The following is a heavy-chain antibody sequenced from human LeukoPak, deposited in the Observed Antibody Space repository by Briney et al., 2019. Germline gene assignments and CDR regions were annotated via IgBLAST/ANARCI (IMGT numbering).Heavy chain of an antibody. Sequence: GASVKVSCKASGGTFSSYAISWVRQAPGQGLEWMGRIIPILGIANYAQKFQGRVTITTDESTSTAYMELSSLRSEDTAVYYCASYAEHDYITLWGQGTLVTVSS. CDR1: GGTFSSYA. CDR3: ASYAEHDYITL. D-gene: IGHD4-11*01. CDR2: IIPILGIA. V-gene: IGHV1-69*04. J-gene: IGHJ4*02.